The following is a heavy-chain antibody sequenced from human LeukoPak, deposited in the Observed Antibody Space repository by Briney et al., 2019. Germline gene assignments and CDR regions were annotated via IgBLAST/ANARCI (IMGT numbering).Heavy chain of an antibody. D-gene: IGHD6-13*01. V-gene: IGHV3-30*18. J-gene: IGHJ4*02. CDR1: GFTFSSYG. Sequence: GGSLRLSCAVSGFTFSSYGMHWVRQAPGKGLEWVSIISYDGSNKYYADSVKGRFTIFRDNSKNTLYLQMNSLRAEDTAVYYCAKGGVDSNSWYELDYWGKGTLVTVSS. CDR2: ISYDGSNK. CDR3: AKGGVDSNSWYELDY.